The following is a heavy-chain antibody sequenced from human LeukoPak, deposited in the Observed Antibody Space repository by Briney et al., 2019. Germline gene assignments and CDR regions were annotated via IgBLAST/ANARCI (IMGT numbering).Heavy chain of an antibody. Sequence: PGGSLRLSCEASGFTFSTYWMSWVRQAPGKGLEWVANIKQDGSEKYYVDSVKGRFTISRDNAKNSLYMQMNSLRAEDTAMYYCARDSAGNDYCGQGTLVTVSS. V-gene: IGHV3-7*01. D-gene: IGHD6-13*01. CDR2: IKQDGSEK. CDR3: ARDSAGNDY. CDR1: GFTFSTYW. J-gene: IGHJ4*02.